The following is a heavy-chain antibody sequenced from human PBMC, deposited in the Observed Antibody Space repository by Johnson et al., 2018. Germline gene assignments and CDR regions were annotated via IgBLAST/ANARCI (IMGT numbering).Heavy chain of an antibody. V-gene: IGHV3-30-3*01. J-gene: IGHJ4*02. Sequence: VQLVQSGGGVVQPGRSLRLSCAASGFTFSSYSMHWVRQAPGKGLEWVAIISYDGSNKYYADSVKGRFTISRDNSKNTLYLQMTSLRPEDTAVYYCATQHIVGVTAIDYWGQGILVTVSS. CDR2: ISYDGSNK. CDR3: ATQHIVGVTAIDY. D-gene: IGHD2-21*02. CDR1: GFTFSSYS.